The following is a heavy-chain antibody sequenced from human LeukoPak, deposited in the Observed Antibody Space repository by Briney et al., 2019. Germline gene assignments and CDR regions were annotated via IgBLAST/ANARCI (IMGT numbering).Heavy chain of an antibody. D-gene: IGHD3-22*01. J-gene: IGHJ3*02. CDR1: GFTFSSHA. Sequence: GGSLRLSCAASGFTFSSHAVSWVRQAPGKGLEWVSAISGSGGSTYYADSVKGRFTISRDNSKNTLYVQMNSLRAEDTAVYYCARARDSSGYYYFVPGDAFDIWGQGTMVTVSS. V-gene: IGHV3-23*01. CDR3: ARARDSSGYYYFVPGDAFDI. CDR2: ISGSGGST.